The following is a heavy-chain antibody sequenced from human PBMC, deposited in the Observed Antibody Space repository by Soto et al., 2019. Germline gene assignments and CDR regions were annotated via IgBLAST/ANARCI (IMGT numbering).Heavy chain of an antibody. CDR3: ARRVLCGGYCSSTSCSEAFDY. CDR2: IYYSGST. Sequence: ETLSLTCTVSGGSISSYYWSWIRQPPGKGLEWIGYIYYSGSTNYNPSLKSRVTISVDTSKNQFSLKLSSVTAADTAVYYCARRVLCGGYCSSTSCSEAFDYWGQGTLVTVSS. J-gene: IGHJ4*02. CDR1: GGSISSYY. D-gene: IGHD2-2*01. V-gene: IGHV4-59*01.